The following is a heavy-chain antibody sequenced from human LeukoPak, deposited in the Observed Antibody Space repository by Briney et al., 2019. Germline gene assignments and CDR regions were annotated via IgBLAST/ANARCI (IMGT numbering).Heavy chain of an antibody. Sequence: SETLSLTCTVSGGSIRSYYWSWIRQPPGKGLEWIGYTYYSGSTNYNPSLKSRVTISVDTSRNQFSLKLSSVTAADTAVYYCARGSGCHGSWGQGTLVTVSS. CDR2: TYYSGST. CDR1: GGSIRSYY. CDR3: ARGSGCHGS. D-gene: IGHD6-19*01. J-gene: IGHJ5*02. V-gene: IGHV4-59*01.